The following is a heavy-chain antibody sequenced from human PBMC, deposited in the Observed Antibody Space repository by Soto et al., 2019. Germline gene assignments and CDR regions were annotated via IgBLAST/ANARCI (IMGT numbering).Heavy chain of an antibody. V-gene: IGHV3-23*01. CDR1: GFTFATYA. Sequence: EVQLLESGGGLVQPGGSLRLSCAASGFTFATYAMNWVRQAPGKGLEWVSTICGNSGRTNYEDSVKGRFTIARNNNDNTVKREMNSLRADDSAFYYRAKNGRPEEESGDHSCSSVFFQYWGQGSLVTVSS. J-gene: IGHJ1*01. D-gene: IGHD6-6*01. CDR3: AKNGRPEEESGDHSCSSVFFQY. CDR2: ICGNSGRT.